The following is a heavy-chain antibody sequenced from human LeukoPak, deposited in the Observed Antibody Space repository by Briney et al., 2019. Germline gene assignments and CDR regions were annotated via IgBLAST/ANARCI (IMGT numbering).Heavy chain of an antibody. Sequence: GGSLRLSCAASGFTFSSYAMSWVRQAPGKGLEWVSAISGSGGSTYYADSVKGRFTISRDNSKNTMYLQMNSLRAEDTAVYYCAKRGSSGWTFDYWGQGTLVTVSS. CDR2: ISGSGGST. D-gene: IGHD6-19*01. CDR1: GFTFSSYA. V-gene: IGHV3-23*01. J-gene: IGHJ4*02. CDR3: AKRGSSGWTFDY.